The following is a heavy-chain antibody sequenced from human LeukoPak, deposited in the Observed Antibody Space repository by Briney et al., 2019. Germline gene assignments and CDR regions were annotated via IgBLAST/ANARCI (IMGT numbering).Heavy chain of an antibody. CDR3: ARHRRVVGAHRFNWFDP. CDR2: IYYSGST. V-gene: IGHV4-39*01. CDR1: GGSISSSSYY. Sequence: SQTLSLTCTVSGGSISSSSYYWGWIRQPPGKGLEWIGSIYYSGSTYYNPSLKSRVTISVDTSKNQFSLKLSSVTAADTAVYYCARHRRVVGAHRFNWFDPWGQGTLVTVSS. D-gene: IGHD2-15*01. J-gene: IGHJ5*02.